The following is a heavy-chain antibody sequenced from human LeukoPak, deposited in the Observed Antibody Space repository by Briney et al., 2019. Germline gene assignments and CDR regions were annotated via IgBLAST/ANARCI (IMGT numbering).Heavy chain of an antibody. D-gene: IGHD3-10*01. V-gene: IGHV1-18*01. J-gene: IGHJ4*02. Sequence: GASVKVSCKASGYTFTSYGISWVRQAPGQGLEWMGWISAYNGNTNYAQKLQGRVTMTTDTSTSTAYMELRSLRSDDTAVYYCAPFSYGSGSYYNAPGWGQGTLVTVSS. CDR3: APFSYGSGSYYNAPG. CDR2: ISAYNGNT. CDR1: GYTFTSYG.